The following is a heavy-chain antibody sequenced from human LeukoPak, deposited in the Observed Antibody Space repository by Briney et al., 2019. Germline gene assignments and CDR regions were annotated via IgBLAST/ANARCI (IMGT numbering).Heavy chain of an antibody. J-gene: IGHJ2*01. CDR2: IYPGDSDT. CDR1: GYSFTSYW. Sequence: GESLKISCKGSGYSFTSYWIGWVRQMPGKGLDWMGIIYPGDSDTRYSPSFQGQVTISADKSISTAYLQWSSLKASDTAMYYCARQGVVRLLWFGELSWYFDLWGRGTLVTVSS. V-gene: IGHV5-51*01. D-gene: IGHD3-10*01. CDR3: ARQGVVRLLWFGELSWYFDL.